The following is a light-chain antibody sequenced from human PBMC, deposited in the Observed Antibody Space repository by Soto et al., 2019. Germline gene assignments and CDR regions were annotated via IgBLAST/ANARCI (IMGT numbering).Light chain of an antibody. CDR3: QTWGTGFQF. Sequence: QPVLTQSPSASASLGASVKLTCTLSSGHSSYAIAWHQKQPGKGPRYLMDLNNDGSHTKGDGIPDRFSGSSSGADRFLILSSLQSGDEADYYCQTWGTGFQFFGGGTKLTVL. CDR2: LNNDGSH. J-gene: IGLJ2*01. CDR1: SGHSSYA. V-gene: IGLV4-69*01.